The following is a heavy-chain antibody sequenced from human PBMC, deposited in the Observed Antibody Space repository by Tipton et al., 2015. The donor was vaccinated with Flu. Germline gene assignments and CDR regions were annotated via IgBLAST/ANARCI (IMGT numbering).Heavy chain of an antibody. CDR3: ARRGSGDYWGYFDY. V-gene: IGHV4-39*01. D-gene: IGHD4-17*01. CDR1: GGSLSGTSDY. Sequence: TLSLTCTVSGGSLSGTSDYWGWIRQPPGKGLEWIGNTHYSESTYYNPSLKSRVTISADTSKNQFSLKLSSVTATDTAVYYCARRGSGDYWGYFDYWGLGTLVTVSS. CDR2: THYSEST. J-gene: IGHJ4*02.